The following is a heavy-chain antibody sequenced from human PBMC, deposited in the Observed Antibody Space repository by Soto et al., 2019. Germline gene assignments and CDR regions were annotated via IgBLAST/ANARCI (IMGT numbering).Heavy chain of an antibody. Sequence: GGSLRRSWEGSGFTFRRSGMHWVRQAPGKGLDWVAVRSADGGLEFYADSVKGRFAISRDNYKNTLYLQMNSLRAEDAAIYYCAKKRAQVPSATQASDIWGQGTLVT. V-gene: IGHV3-30*18. CDR3: AKKRAQVPSATQASDI. J-gene: IGHJ3*02. CDR2: RSADGGLE. CDR1: GFTFRRSG. D-gene: IGHD3-10*01.